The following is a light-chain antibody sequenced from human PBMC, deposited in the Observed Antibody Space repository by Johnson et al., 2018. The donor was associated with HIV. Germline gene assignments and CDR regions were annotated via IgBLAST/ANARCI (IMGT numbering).Light chain of an antibody. V-gene: IGLV1-51*01. CDR1: SSNIGNNY. CDR3: GAWDSGLTAGV. CDR2: DNN. Sequence: QSVLTQPPSVSAAPGQKVTISCSGSSSNIGNNYVSWYQQLPGTVPKLIIYDNNKRPSGIPDRFSGSRSGTSATLGITGLQTGDEADYYCGAWDSGLTAGVFGTGTKVTVL. J-gene: IGLJ1*01.